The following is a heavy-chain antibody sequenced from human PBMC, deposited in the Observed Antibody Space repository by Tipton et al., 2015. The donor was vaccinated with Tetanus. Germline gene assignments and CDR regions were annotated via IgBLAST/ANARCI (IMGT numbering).Heavy chain of an antibody. CDR2: IYDSGST. CDR3: ARVKGTYNHYGLDV. Sequence: LRLSCAVSGGSISSGDYSWSWIRQPPGKGLEWIGYIYDSGSTYYNPSLKSRVTISEDRSKNQISLGLRSVTAADTAVYYCARVKGTYNHYGLDVWGQGTTVTVAS. V-gene: IGHV4-30-2*01. J-gene: IGHJ6*02. D-gene: IGHD3-10*01. CDR1: GGSISSGDYS.